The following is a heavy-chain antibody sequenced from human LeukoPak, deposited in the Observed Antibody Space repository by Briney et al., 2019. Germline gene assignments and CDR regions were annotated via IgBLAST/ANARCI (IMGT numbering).Heavy chain of an antibody. V-gene: IGHV3-23*01. D-gene: IGHD2-8*01. Sequence: GGSLRLSCAASGFIFSSHGMNWVRQAPGKGLEWVSGISPSGDITYYADSVKGRFSISRDSSKNILYLQMNSLRAEDTAVYYCAKDRCSNGVGCYYYYMDVWGKGTTVTISS. J-gene: IGHJ6*03. CDR1: GFIFSSHG. CDR3: AKDRCSNGVGCYYYYMDV. CDR2: ISPSGDIT.